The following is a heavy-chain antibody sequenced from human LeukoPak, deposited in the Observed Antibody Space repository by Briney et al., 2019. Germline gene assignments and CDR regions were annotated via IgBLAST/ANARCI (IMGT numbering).Heavy chain of an antibody. CDR3: ARGRLLWFGESTYYMDV. D-gene: IGHD3-10*01. CDR2: INSDGSST. V-gene: IGHV3-74*01. Sequence: PGGSLRLSCAASGFTFSSYWMHWVRQAPGKGLVWVSRINSDGSSTSYADSVKGRFTISRDNAKNTLYLQMNSLGAEDTAVYYCARGRLLWFGESTYYMDVWGKGTTVTVSS. CDR1: GFTFSSYW. J-gene: IGHJ6*03.